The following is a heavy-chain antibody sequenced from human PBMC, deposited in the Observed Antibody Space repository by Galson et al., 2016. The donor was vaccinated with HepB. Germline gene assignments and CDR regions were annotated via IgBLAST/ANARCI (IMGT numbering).Heavy chain of an antibody. CDR3: ARVNHEDSTCWYYFDY. J-gene: IGHJ4*02. V-gene: IGHV1-18*01. Sequence: SVKVSCKASGYTFTSYAISWVRQAPGQGLEWMGWISANNGNTNYAQKLQGRVTMTTDTFTSTAYMELRSLKSDDTALYYCARVNHEDSTCWYYFDYWGQGSLVTVSS. CDR1: GYTFTSYA. D-gene: IGHD6-19*01. CDR2: ISANNGNT.